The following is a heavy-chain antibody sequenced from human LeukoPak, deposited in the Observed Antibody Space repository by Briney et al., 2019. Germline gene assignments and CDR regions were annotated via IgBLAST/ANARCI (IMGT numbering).Heavy chain of an antibody. V-gene: IGHV1-69*06. J-gene: IGHJ4*02. Sequence: SVKVSCKASGGTFSSYAISWVRQAPGQGLEWMGGIIPIFGTANYAQKFQGRVTITADKSTSTAYMELSSLRSEDTAVYYCARPPDASGLAVAGGYWGQGTLVTVSS. CDR2: IIPIFGTA. CDR1: GGTFSSYA. CDR3: ARPPDASGLAVAGGY. D-gene: IGHD6-19*01.